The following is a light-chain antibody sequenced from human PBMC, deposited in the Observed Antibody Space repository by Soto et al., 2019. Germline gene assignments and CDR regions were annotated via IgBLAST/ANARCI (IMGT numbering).Light chain of an antibody. J-gene: IGKJ1*01. CDR2: AAS. V-gene: IGKV3-20*01. CDR1: QSVSSSY. Sequence: EIVLTQSPGTLSLSPGERATLSCRASQSVSSSYLAWYQQRPGQAPRLLIYAASSRATGVPDRFSGGGSGTDFTLTISRLEPEDFAVYFCQEYGTSRTFGKGTKVEIK. CDR3: QEYGTSRT.